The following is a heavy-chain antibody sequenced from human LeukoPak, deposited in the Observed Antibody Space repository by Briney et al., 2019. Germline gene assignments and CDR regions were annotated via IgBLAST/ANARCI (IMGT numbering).Heavy chain of an antibody. Sequence: SETLSLTCTVSGGSISSYYWSWIRQPAGKGLEWIGSIYYSGSTYYNPSLKSRVTISVDTSKNQFSLKLSSVTAADTAVYYCARHEFASPFDSWGQGTLVTVSS. D-gene: IGHD2-21*01. V-gene: IGHV4-59*05. J-gene: IGHJ4*02. CDR2: IYYSGST. CDR1: GGSISSYY. CDR3: ARHEFASPFDS.